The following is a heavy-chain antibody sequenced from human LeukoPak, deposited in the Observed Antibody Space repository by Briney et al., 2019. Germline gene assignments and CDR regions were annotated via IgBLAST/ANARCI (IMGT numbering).Heavy chain of an antibody. CDR2: ISSSGGST. CDR1: GFTFSSSA. D-gene: IGHD6-13*01. Sequence: PGGSLRLSCAASGFTFSSSAMSWVRQAPGKGLEWVSGISSSGGSTYYADSVKGRFTISRDNSKNTLYLQMNSLRAEDTAVYYCAKTSSSWYRELIDYSGQGTLVTVSS. V-gene: IGHV3-23*01. J-gene: IGHJ4*02. CDR3: AKTSSSWYRELIDY.